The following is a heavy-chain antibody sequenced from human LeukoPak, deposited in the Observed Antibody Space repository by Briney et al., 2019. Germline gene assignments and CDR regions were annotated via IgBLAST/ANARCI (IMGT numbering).Heavy chain of an antibody. CDR1: GFTFSSNY. V-gene: IGHV3-66*01. Sequence: GGSLRLSCAASGFTFSSNYMSWVRQAPGKGLEWVSVIYSGGSTYYADSVKGRFTISRDNSKNTLYLQMNSLRAEDTAVYYCARGWWDIVVVVAATDAFDIWGQGTMVTVSS. D-gene: IGHD2-15*01. CDR2: IYSGGST. CDR3: ARGWWDIVVVVAATDAFDI. J-gene: IGHJ3*02.